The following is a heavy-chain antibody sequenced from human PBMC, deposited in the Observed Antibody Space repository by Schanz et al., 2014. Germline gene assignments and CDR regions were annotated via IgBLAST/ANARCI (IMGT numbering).Heavy chain of an antibody. D-gene: IGHD2-8*02. CDR3: ARDSLRGATGGYGMDV. CDR1: GGSISSSNYY. Sequence: QLQLQESGPGLVKPSETLSLTCTVSGGSISSSNYYWGWIRQPPGKGLEWIESIYYSGSTYYNPSFKSRVTTSVDPSKNHFSLKVRSVTAADTAVYYCARDSLRGATGGYGMDVWGQGTTXTVSS. CDR2: IYYSGST. V-gene: IGHV4-39*07. J-gene: IGHJ6*02.